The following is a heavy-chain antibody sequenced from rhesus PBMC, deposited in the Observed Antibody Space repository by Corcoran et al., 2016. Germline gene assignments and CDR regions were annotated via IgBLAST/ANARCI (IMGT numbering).Heavy chain of an antibody. CDR3: AREGGYSSGWYNRFDV. CDR1: GGSFSGSY. J-gene: IGHJ5-1*01. CDR2: ISGSSGST. Sequence: QVQLQESGPGLVKPSETLSLTCAVSGGSFSGSYWGWIRQPPGKGLEWIGYISGSSGSTDYNPSLKSRVTISTDTSKNQFSLKLSSVTAADTAVYYCAREGGYSSGWYNRFDVWGPGVLVTVSS. V-gene: IGHV4-165*01. D-gene: IGHD6-31*01.